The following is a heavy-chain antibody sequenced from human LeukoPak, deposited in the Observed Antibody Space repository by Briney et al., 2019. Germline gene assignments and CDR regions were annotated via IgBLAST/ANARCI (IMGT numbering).Heavy chain of an antibody. J-gene: IGHJ4*02. Sequence: PGGSLRLSCAASGFTFSSYSMNWVRQAPGKGLEWVSSISSGSSYIYYADSVKGRFTISRDNAKNSLYLQMNGLRAEDTAVYYCARDGVVPAGRYLDYWGQGTLVTVSS. CDR2: ISSGSSYI. CDR1: GFTFSSYS. V-gene: IGHV3-21*01. CDR3: ARDGVVPAGRYLDY. D-gene: IGHD2-2*01.